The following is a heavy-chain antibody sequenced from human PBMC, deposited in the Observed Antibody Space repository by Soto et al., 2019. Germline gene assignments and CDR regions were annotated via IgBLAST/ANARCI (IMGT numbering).Heavy chain of an antibody. Sequence: SDTLSLTCAVGRRSSGRSNWWSMGRQPPGKGLEWIGEIYHSGSTNYNPSLKSRVTISVDKSKNQFSLKLSSVTAADTAVYYCARAAPRYCISTSCYDGMDVWGQGTTVT. CDR1: RRSSGRSNW. D-gene: IGHD2-2*01. CDR2: IYHSGST. J-gene: IGHJ6*02. CDR3: ARAAPRYCISTSCYDGMDV. V-gene: IGHV4-4*02.